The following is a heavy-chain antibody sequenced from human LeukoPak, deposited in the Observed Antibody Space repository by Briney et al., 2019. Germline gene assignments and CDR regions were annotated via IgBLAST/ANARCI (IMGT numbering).Heavy chain of an antibody. J-gene: IGHJ4*02. CDR2: IIPILGIA. D-gene: IGHD6-13*01. V-gene: IGHV1-69*04. CDR1: GGTFSSYA. CDR3: ARGLSSSWYWWESISSGSGSPFDY. Sequence: SVKVSCKASGGTFSSYAISWVRQAPGQGLEWMGRIIPILGIANYAQKFQGRVTITADKSTSTAYMELSSLRSEDTAVYYCARGLSSSWYWWESISSGSGSPFDYWGQGTLVTVSS.